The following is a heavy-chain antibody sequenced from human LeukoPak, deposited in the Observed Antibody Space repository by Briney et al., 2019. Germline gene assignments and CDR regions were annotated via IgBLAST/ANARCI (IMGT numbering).Heavy chain of an antibody. CDR1: GGSISSYY. V-gene: IGHV4-59*01. J-gene: IGHJ4*02. CDR2: IYYSGST. D-gene: IGHD2-2*01. Sequence: SETLSLTCTVSGGSISSYYWSWIRQPPGKGLEWMGYIYYSGSTNYNPSLKSRVTISVDTSKNQFSLKLSSVTAADTAVYYCARTSLGYCSSTSCGPDYWGQGTLVTVSS. CDR3: ARTSLGYCSSTSCGPDY.